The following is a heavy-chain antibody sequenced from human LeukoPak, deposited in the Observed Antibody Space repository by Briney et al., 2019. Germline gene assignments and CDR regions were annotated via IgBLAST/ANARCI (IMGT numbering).Heavy chain of an antibody. J-gene: IGHJ5*02. D-gene: IGHD6-6*01. V-gene: IGHV4-59*01. CDR2: IYYSGST. CDR3: ARDQRVEYSSFRSGFDP. Sequence: SETLSLTCTVSGGSISSYYWSWIRQPPGKGLEWIGYIYYSGSTNYNPSLKSRVTISVDTSKNQFSLKLSSVTAADTAVYYCARDQRVEYSSFRSGFDPWGQGTLVTVSS. CDR1: GGSISSYY.